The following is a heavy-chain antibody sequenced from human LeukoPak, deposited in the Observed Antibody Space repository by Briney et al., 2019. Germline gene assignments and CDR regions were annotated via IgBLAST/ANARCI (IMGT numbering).Heavy chain of an antibody. V-gene: IGHV3-9*01. CDR1: GFSFDEYA. D-gene: IGHD3-16*01. CDR2: ITSNSDII. Sequence: PGGSLRLSCAASGFSFDEYATHWVRQAPGKGLEWVSGITSNSDIIAYADAVRGRFTISRDNAKNSLYLQMNSLRAEDTALYYCVKETGSLGYSWFDPWGQGTLVTVSS. J-gene: IGHJ5*02. CDR3: VKETGSLGYSWFDP.